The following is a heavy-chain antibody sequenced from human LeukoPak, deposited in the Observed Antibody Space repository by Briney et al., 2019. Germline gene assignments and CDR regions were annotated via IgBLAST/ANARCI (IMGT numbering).Heavy chain of an antibody. Sequence: GGSLRLSCAASGFTFSSYAMSWVPDAPGKGLEWVSAISGSGGSTYYADSVKGRFTISRDNSKNTLHLQMNSLRAEDTAVYYCATSEWVGELLSDYWGQGTLVTVSS. J-gene: IGHJ4*02. V-gene: IGHV3-23*01. D-gene: IGHD3-10*01. CDR1: GFTFSSYA. CDR3: ATSEWVGELLSDY. CDR2: ISGSGGST.